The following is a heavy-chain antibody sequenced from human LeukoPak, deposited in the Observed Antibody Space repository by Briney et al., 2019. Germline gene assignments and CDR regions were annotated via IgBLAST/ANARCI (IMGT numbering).Heavy chain of an antibody. Sequence: ASVKVSCKASGYTFTSYGISWVRQAPGQGLEWMGWISAYNGNTNYAQKLQGRVTMTTDTSTSTAYMELRSLRSDDTAVYYCARDPPKYSSGWYGPSDPWGQETLVTVSS. V-gene: IGHV1-18*01. J-gene: IGHJ5*02. CDR2: ISAYNGNT. CDR3: ARDPPKYSSGWYGPSDP. D-gene: IGHD6-19*01. CDR1: GYTFTSYG.